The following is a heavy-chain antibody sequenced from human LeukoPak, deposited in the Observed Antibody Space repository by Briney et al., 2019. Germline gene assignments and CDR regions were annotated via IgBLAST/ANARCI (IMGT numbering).Heavy chain of an antibody. Sequence: GGSLRLSCAASGFIFSSYWMTWVRRAPGKGWGGGANIKQDGSEKFYMDSVKGRFTISRDNDKNSLYVQMNSLRAEDTAVYYCARVPAGVIGMKDAFDIWGQGTMVTVSS. CDR2: IKQDGSEK. D-gene: IGHD3-16*02. J-gene: IGHJ3*02. V-gene: IGHV3-7*01. CDR3: ARVPAGVIGMKDAFDI. CDR1: GFIFSSYW.